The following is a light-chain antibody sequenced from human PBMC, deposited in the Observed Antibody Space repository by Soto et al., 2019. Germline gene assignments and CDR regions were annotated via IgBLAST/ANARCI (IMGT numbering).Light chain of an antibody. CDR2: DVS. J-gene: IGKJ1*01. CDR3: LQDHNYFWT. Sequence: DIELTQSPSTLSASVGDRVTITCRASQSISKWLAWYQQKPGKAPKLLRYDVSSLESGVPSRFAGSGSGTDFTLTISGLQPEDSASYFCLQDHNYFWTFGQGTKVDIK. V-gene: IGKV1-5*01. CDR1: QSISKW.